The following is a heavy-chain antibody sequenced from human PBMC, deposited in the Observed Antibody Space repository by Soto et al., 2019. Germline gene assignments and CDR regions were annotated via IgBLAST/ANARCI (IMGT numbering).Heavy chain of an antibody. CDR1: WFTVRSNY. CDR2: IYSGGSI. D-gene: IGHD5-18*01. V-gene: IGHV3-53*01. Sequence: GGSLRLSSAPSWFTVRSNYMSGVRQAPCNGLDWVLVIYSGGSIYYADSVKGRFTISRDNSKNTLYLQMNSLRAEDTAVYYCARERVEGTAMVWDAFDIWGQGTMVTVSS. J-gene: IGHJ3*02. CDR3: ARERVEGTAMVWDAFDI.